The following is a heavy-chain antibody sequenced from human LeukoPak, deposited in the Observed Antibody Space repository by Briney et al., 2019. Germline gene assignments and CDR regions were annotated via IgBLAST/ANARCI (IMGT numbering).Heavy chain of an antibody. CDR1: RYTFNTDV. CDR2: ISAYNGNT. D-gene: IGHD6-19*01. J-gene: IGHJ5*02. V-gene: IGHV1-18*04. CDR3: ARDGRQWVPLNWFDP. Sequence: GASVKVSCKASRYTFNTDVINWVRQAPGQGLEWMGWISAYNGNTNYAQNFQGRITLTTDTSTSTAYMELTSLRFADPAVYYCARDGRQWVPLNWFDPWGQGTLVIVSS.